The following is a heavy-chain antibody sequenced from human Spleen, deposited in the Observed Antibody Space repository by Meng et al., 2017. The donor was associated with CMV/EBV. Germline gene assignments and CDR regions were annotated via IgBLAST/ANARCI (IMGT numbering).Heavy chain of an antibody. D-gene: IGHD3-10*01. V-gene: IGHV1-2*06. CDR1: GYTFTGYY. CDR2: INPNSGTK. CDR3: ARGEGYYGSGSYYVY. J-gene: IGHJ4*02. Sequence: ASVKVSCKASGYTFTGYYIHWVRQAPGQGLEWMGRINPNSGTKNYEQKFQDRVTMTRDTSISTAYMELSSLRSEDTAVYYCARGEGYYGSGSYYVYWGQGTLVTVSS.